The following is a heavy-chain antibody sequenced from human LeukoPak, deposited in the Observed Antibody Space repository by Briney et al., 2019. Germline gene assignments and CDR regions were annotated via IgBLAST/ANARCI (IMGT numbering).Heavy chain of an antibody. CDR3: AKDWSGGYYGCLQH. CDR2: TSGSGGTT. D-gene: IGHD1-26*01. Sequence: GGSLRLSCAASGFTFSTYAMNWVRQAPGKGLEWVSATSGSGGTTYYADSVKGRFTISRDNSKNTLYLQMNSLRAEDTAVYYCAKDWSGGYYGCLQHWGQGTLVTVSS. CDR1: GFTFSTYA. V-gene: IGHV3-23*01. J-gene: IGHJ1*01.